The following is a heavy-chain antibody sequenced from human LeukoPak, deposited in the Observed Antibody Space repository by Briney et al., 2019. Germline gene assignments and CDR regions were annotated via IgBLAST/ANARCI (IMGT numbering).Heavy chain of an antibody. J-gene: IGHJ6*03. Sequence: PGGSLRLSCAASGFTFSSYSMNWVRQAPGKGLEWVSYISSSSSTIYYADSVKGRFTISRDNAKNSLYLQMNSLRAEDTAAYYCAREGGGDPFYYYYYYMDVWGKGTTVTVSS. CDR2: ISSSSSTI. CDR1: GFTFSSYS. D-gene: IGHD2-21*02. CDR3: AREGGGDPFYYYYYYMDV. V-gene: IGHV3-48*01.